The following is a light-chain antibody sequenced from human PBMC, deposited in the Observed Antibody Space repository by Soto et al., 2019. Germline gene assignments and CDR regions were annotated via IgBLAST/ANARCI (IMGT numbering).Light chain of an antibody. V-gene: IGLV7-43*01. CDR3: LLYYGGAWV. CDR1: PGAVTSGYY. J-gene: IGLJ3*02. CDR2: STS. Sequence: QTVVTQEPSLTVSQGGTVTLTCASRPGAVTSGYYPSWLQQKPGQAPRALLYSTSNKHSWTPARFSGSLLGGKAALTLSGVQPEDEAEYYCLLYYGGAWVFGGGTKVTVL.